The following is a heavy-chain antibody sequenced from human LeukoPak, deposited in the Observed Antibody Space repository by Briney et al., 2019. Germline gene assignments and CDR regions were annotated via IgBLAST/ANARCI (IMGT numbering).Heavy chain of an antibody. V-gene: IGHV3-48*03. J-gene: IGHJ5*02. CDR3: VRDRGGAYSGDNLFDR. CDR1: GFTFSSYE. D-gene: IGHD2-21*01. CDR2: ILGSGSTT. Sequence: GGSLRLSCAASGFTFSSYEMNWVRQAPGKGLEWLSYILGSGSTTQYADSVRDRFTISRDNDKNAVYLQMNSLRADDTAIYYCVRDRGGAYSGDNLFDRWGQETLVTVSS.